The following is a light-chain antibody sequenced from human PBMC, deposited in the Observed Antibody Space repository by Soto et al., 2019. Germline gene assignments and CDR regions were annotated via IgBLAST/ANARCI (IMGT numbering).Light chain of an antibody. CDR1: QSVSSSY. CDR2: VAS. Sequence: EIVLTQSPGTLSLSPVERATLSCRASQSVSSSYLDWYQQKPGQAPRLLIYVASNRATGIPDRFSGSGSGTDFTLSIRRLEPEDFVVYYCQQYGSSPYTFGQGTKLEIK. CDR3: QQYGSSPYT. J-gene: IGKJ2*01. V-gene: IGKV3-20*01.